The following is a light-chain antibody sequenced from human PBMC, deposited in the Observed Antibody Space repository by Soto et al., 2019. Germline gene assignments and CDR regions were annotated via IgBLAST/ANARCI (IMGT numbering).Light chain of an antibody. J-gene: IGKJ1*01. Sequence: DVVMTQSPLSLPVTLGQPASISCRSSQSLVYSDGIAYLSWFQQRPGQSPRRLIYQSSRRDSGVPDRFIGSGSGTDFTLQINRVEAEDVEIYYCMQGTRWPPTFGRGTRVEIK. CDR2: QSS. CDR3: MQGTRWPPT. CDR1: QSLVYSDGIAY. V-gene: IGKV2-30*01.